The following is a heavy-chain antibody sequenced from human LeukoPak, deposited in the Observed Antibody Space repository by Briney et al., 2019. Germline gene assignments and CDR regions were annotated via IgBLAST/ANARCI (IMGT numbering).Heavy chain of an antibody. CDR3: ARNSGRGSYFRHYGMDV. CDR2: MNPNSGNT. V-gene: IGHV1-8*01. Sequence: ASVKVSCKASGYTFTSYDINWVRQATGQGLEWMGWMNPNSGNTGYAQKFQGRVTMTRNTSISTAYMELSSLRSEDTAVYYCARNSGRGSYFRHYGMDVWGQGTTVTASS. J-gene: IGHJ6*02. CDR1: GYTFTSYD. D-gene: IGHD1-26*01.